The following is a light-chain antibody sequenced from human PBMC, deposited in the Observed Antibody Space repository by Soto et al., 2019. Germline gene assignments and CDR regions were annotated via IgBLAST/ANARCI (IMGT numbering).Light chain of an antibody. CDR1: QSVSSSY. CDR2: GAS. V-gene: IGKV3-20*01. CDR3: QHYGISPRT. J-gene: IGKJ1*01. Sequence: EIVLTQSPGTLSLSPGERATLSCRASQSVSSSYLAWYQQKPGQAPRLLIYGASSRATVIPDRFSGSGSGTDSTLTISRLQPLDFVVHYSQHYGISPRTFGQGTNVEIK.